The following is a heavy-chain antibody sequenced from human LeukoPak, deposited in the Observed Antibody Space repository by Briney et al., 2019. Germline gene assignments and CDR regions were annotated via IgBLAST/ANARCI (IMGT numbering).Heavy chain of an antibody. V-gene: IGHV3-72*01. CDR1: RFTFSDHY. J-gene: IGHJ3*02. Sequence: PGGSLRLSCAASRFTFSDHYMDWVRQAPGKGLEWVARIRNRAKGYTTQYAPSVKDRFTISRDDSRNSVYLQMNSLKTEDTAVYFCARVGDYYDTRGFSSDAFDIWGLGTMVTVSS. CDR2: IRNRAKGYTT. D-gene: IGHD3-22*01. CDR3: ARVGDYYDTRGFSSDAFDI.